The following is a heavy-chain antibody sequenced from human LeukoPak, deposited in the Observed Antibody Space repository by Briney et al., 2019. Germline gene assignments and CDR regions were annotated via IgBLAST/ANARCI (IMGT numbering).Heavy chain of an antibody. Sequence: GGSLRLSYAASVFTFSNYWMTWVRQAPGKGLEWVANINRDGSEKYYVDSVKGRFTISRDNAKNSLYLQMNSLRAEDTAVYYCAREGLVAVTIDYWGQGTLVTVSS. CDR3: AREGLVAVTIDY. CDR1: VFTFSNYW. D-gene: IGHD5-12*01. V-gene: IGHV3-7*01. J-gene: IGHJ4*02. CDR2: INRDGSEK.